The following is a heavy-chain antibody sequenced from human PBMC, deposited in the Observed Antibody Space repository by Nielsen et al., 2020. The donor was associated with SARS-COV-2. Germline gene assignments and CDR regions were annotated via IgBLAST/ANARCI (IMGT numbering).Heavy chain of an antibody. CDR1: GFTFSSYA. Sequence: GESLKISCAASGFTFSSYAMHWVRQAPGKGLEWVAVISYDGSNKYYADSVKGRFTISRDNSKNTLYLQMNSLRAEDTAVYYCARDGASIDYDFWSGYYTYYYYYMDVWGKGTTVTVSS. CDR2: ISYDGSNK. CDR3: ARDGASIDYDFWSGYYTYYYYYMDV. D-gene: IGHD3-3*01. V-gene: IGHV3-30*04. J-gene: IGHJ6*03.